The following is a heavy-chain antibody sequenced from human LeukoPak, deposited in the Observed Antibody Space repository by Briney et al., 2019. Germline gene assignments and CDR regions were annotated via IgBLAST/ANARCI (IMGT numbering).Heavy chain of an antibody. J-gene: IGHJ4*02. D-gene: IGHD3-22*01. CDR2: ISAYNGNT. V-gene: IGHV1-18*01. CDR3: ARYRSGYPFDY. Sequence: ASVKVSCKASGYTFTSYGISWVRQAPGQGLEWMGWISAYNGNTNYAQKLQGRVTMTTDTSTSTAYMELRSLRFDHTAVYYCARYRSGYPFDYWGQGTLVTVSS. CDR1: GYTFTSYG.